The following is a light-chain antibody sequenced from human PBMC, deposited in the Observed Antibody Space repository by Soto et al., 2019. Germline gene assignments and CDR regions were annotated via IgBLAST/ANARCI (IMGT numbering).Light chain of an antibody. J-gene: IGKJ5*01. CDR1: QSISSKF. Sequence: EIVLTQSPGTLSFSPGERATLSCGTSQSISSKFLAWYQQKPGQAPRLLIYGTSIRATGIPDRFSGSGSGTDFNLTISRLEPEDFAVYFCHQYGGSPITFGQGTRLEIK. CDR2: GTS. V-gene: IGKV3-20*01. CDR3: HQYGGSPIT.